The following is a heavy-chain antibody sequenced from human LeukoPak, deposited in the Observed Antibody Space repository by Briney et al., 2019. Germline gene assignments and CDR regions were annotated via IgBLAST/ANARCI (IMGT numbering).Heavy chain of an antibody. CDR1: GYTFTSYD. J-gene: IGHJ4*02. V-gene: IGHV1-8*01. CDR3: ARGRILAVDLGY. Sequence: ASVTVSFTASGYTFTSYDINWVRQATGQGLEWMGWMNPNSGNTGYAQKFQGRVTMTRNTSISTAYMELSSLRSEDTAVYYCARGRILAVDLGYWGQGTLVTVSS. CDR2: MNPNSGNT. D-gene: IGHD1-26*01.